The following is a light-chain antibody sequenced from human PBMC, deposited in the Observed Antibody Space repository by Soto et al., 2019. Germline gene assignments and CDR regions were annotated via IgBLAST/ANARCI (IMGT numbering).Light chain of an antibody. V-gene: IGLV2-8*01. CDR3: SSYAGSRGALV. Sequence: QSALTQPPSASGSPGQSVTISCTGTSSDVGGYNYVSWYQQHPGKAPKLMIYEVNKRPSGVPYRFSGSKSGNTASLTVSGLQADEEADDYCSSYAGSRGALVFGGGTKLTVL. CDR1: SSDVGGYNY. J-gene: IGLJ2*01. CDR2: EVN.